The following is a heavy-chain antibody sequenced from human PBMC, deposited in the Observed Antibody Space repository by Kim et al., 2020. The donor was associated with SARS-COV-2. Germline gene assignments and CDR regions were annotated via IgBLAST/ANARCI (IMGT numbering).Heavy chain of an antibody. D-gene: IGHD3-10*01. CDR2: SNPNSGGT. CDR1: GYTFTGYY. J-gene: IGHJ4*02. V-gene: IGHV1-2*02. CDR3: ARGYRTYYYGSGRYPPFDY. Sequence: ASVKVSCKASGYTFTGYYMHGVRQAAGQGVEGMGWSNPNSGGTNYAQKFQGRVTMTRDTSISTAYMELSRLRSDDTAVYYCARGYRTYYYGSGRYPPFDYWGQGTLVTVSS.